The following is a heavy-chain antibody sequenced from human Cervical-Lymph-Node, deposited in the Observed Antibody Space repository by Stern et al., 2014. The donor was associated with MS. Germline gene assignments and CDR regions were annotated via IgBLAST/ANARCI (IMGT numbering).Heavy chain of an antibody. D-gene: IGHD4-17*01. Sequence: VQLVQSGAEVKKPGSSVNVSCKASGGTFTSVSINWVRQVPGQSLEWMGGIIPIFDTPNLAQKFQGRVTITADSATSTVYMALNSLRSDDTAVYYCVLPSKVTTAAFDVWGRGTMVTVSS. CDR3: VLPSKVTTAAFDV. CDR2: IIPIFDTP. V-gene: IGHV1-69*06. J-gene: IGHJ3*01. CDR1: GGTFTSVS.